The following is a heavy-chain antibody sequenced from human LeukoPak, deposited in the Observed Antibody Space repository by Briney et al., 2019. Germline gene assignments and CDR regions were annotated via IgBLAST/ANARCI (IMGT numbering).Heavy chain of an antibody. CDR2: INHNGNVN. D-gene: IGHD3-16*01. J-gene: IGHJ6*02. V-gene: IGHV3-7*03. CDR3: ARGGGLDV. Sequence: PGGSLRLSCAASGFTFSSYWMNWARQAPGKGLEWVASINHNGNVNYYMDSVKGRFTISRDNAKNSLYLQMSNLRAEDTAAYFCARGGGLDVWGQGATVTVSS. CDR1: GFTFSSYW.